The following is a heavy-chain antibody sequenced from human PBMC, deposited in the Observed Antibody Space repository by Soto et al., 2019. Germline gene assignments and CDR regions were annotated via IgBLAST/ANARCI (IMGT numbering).Heavy chain of an antibody. J-gene: IGHJ3*02. CDR2: IYFRENT. D-gene: IGHD3-22*01. CDR1: SDLIIRVDYY. Sequence: PSETLSLTGSLVSDLIIRVDYYCTWIRQHPEKGLEWIGNIYFRENTYYSPSLESPLTLSVDTAQTTFSLKLPSLTAAAKAVVHCAREGGSYDSGGYLVSGAFDIWGQGTLVNV. V-gene: IGHV4-31*01. CDR3: AREGGSYDSGGYLVSGAFDI.